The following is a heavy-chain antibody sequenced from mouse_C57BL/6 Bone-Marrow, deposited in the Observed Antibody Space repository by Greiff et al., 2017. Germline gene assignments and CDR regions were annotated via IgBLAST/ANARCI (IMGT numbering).Heavy chain of an antibody. D-gene: IGHD2-4*01. V-gene: IGHV1-62-2*01. CDR2: FYPGSGSI. Sequence: VQLVESGAELVKPGASVKLSCKASGYIFTEYTIHWVKQRSGQGLEWIGWFYPGSGSIKYNERFKAKATLTADKSSNTVYMELSRLTSEDSAVYFCARHERYYDYEGYFDYWGQGTTLTVSS. CDR1: GYIFTEYT. CDR3: ARHERYYDYEGYFDY. J-gene: IGHJ2*01.